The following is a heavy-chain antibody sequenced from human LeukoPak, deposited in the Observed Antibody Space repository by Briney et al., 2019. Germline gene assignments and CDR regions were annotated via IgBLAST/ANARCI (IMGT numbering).Heavy chain of an antibody. CDR2: INPSGGST. V-gene: IGHV1-46*03. CDR1: GYTSTSYY. Sequence: GASVKVSCKASGYTSTSYYMHWVRQAPGQGLEWMGIINPSGGSTSYAQKFQGRVTMTRDTSTSTVYMELSSLRSEDTAVYYCARVVPAFTDAFDIWGQGTMVTVSS. J-gene: IGHJ3*02. D-gene: IGHD2-2*01. CDR3: ARVVPAFTDAFDI.